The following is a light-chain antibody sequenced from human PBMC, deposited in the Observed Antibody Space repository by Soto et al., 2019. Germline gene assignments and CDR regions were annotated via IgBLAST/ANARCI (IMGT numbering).Light chain of an antibody. CDR3: SSYAGSNNVV. J-gene: IGLJ2*01. V-gene: IGLV2-8*01. Sequence: QSVLTQPPSASGSPGQSVTISCTGTFSDVGGYHYVSWYQQHPGKAPKLMIYEVNERPSGVPDRFSGSKSGNTASLTVSGLQADDEADYYCSSYAGSNNVVFGGGTKVTVL. CDR2: EVN. CDR1: FSDVGGYHY.